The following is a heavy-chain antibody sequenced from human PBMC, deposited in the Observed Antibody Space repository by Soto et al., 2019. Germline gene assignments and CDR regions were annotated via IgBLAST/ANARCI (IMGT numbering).Heavy chain of an antibody. D-gene: IGHD6-13*01. Sequence: PSETLSLTCTVSGGSISSGVYYWIWIRQHPGKGLEWIGYIYYSGSTYYNPSLKSRVTISVDTSKNQFSLKLSSVTAADTAVYYCAREDSSSWLFDYWGQGTLVTVSS. CDR3: AREDSSSWLFDY. CDR2: IYYSGST. V-gene: IGHV4-31*03. CDR1: GGSISSGVYY. J-gene: IGHJ4*02.